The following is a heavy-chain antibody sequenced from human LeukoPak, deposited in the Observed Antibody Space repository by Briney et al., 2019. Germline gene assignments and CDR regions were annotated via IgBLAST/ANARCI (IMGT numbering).Heavy chain of an antibody. CDR3: GRVDHYDILTCEDYFDI. CDR2: IYYSGST. V-gene: IGHV4-59*01. J-gene: IGHJ3*02. CDR1: GGSISSYY. D-gene: IGHD3-9*01. Sequence: SETLSLTCTVSGGSISSYYWSWIRQPPGKGLEWIWYIYYSGSTTYTPSLTSRVTISVDTSKNQISLKLSSLTLAHTAVYYSGRVDHYDILTCEDYFDIWGQGTMVTVSP.